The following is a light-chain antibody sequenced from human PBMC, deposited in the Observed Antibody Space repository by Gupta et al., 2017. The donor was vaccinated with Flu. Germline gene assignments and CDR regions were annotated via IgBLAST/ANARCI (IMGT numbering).Light chain of an antibody. CDR2: GVS. CDR1: RSLRSTS. CDR3: QQYGNSSPVT. J-gene: IGKJ3*01. V-gene: IGKV3-20*01. Sequence: RAPLSCMASRSLRSTSLAWYQQKPGQAPRLLIYGVSTRATGIPDRFSGSGSGTDFTLTISRLEPEDFAVYYCQQYGNSSPVTFGPGTKVDVK.